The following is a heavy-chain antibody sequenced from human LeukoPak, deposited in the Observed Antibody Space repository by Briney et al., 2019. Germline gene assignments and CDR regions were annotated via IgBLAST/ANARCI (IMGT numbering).Heavy chain of an antibody. CDR3: AKEEYDYVWGSYRHFDY. J-gene: IGHJ4*02. CDR1: GFTFSGYS. CDR2: FGTRSTSI. D-gene: IGHD3-16*02. V-gene: IGHV3-21*01. Sequence: GGSLRLSCTASGFTFSGYSMNWIRQAPGKGLEWVSSFGTRSTSIYHAGSVKGRFAISRDNAKNSLYLQMNSLRAEDTAVYYCAKEEYDYVWGSYRHFDYWGQGTLVTVSS.